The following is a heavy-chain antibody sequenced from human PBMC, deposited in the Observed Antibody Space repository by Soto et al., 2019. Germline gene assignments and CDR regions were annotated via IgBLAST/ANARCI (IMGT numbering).Heavy chain of an antibody. J-gene: IGHJ4*02. CDR2: IIPVSGVP. D-gene: IGHD2-2*01. Sequence: QVQLVQSGAEVKQPGSSVKVSCTISGGTFDSFTISWVRQAPGQGFEWMGGIIPVSGVPSYSRHFQGRITITVDASTRTAYMDLSGLKFEDTAVYFCARDSRTATLDFWGQGTLVSVS. CDR1: GGTFDSFT. CDR3: ARDSRTATLDF. V-gene: IGHV1-69*01.